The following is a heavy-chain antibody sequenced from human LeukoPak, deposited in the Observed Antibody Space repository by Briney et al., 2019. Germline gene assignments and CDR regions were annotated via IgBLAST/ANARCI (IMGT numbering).Heavy chain of an antibody. Sequence: PGRSLRLSCAGSGFTFSSYGMHWVRQAPGKGLEWVSFISYDGGEKNYADSIKGRFTISRDNSKSTLSLQMNSLRAEDTAIYYCATYRQVLLPFESWGQGTLVTVSS. CDR2: ISYDGGEK. D-gene: IGHD2-8*02. CDR3: ATYRQVLLPFES. V-gene: IGHV3-30*03. CDR1: GFTFSSYG. J-gene: IGHJ4*02.